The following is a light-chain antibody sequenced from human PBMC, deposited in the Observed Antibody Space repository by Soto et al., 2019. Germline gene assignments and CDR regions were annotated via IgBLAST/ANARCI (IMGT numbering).Light chain of an antibody. Sequence: DIQMTQSPSSLSASVGDRVTITCRASQDIRNYLAWYQQKPGKIPELLIYAASTFHSGVPSRFSGSGYGTYFTLTITTLQPEDVATYYCQEYDVVPLTLGGGTKVEIK. J-gene: IGKJ4*01. CDR1: QDIRNY. CDR3: QEYDVVPLT. V-gene: IGKV1-27*01. CDR2: AAS.